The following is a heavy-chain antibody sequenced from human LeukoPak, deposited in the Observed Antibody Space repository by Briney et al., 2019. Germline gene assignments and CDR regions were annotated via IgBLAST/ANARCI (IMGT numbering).Heavy chain of an antibody. Sequence: SETLSLTCTVSGGSISSYYWSWIRQPPGKGLEWIGYIYYSGSTNYNPSLKGRVTISVDTSKNQFSLKLSSVTAADTAVYYCARLYGSGSYYNNWGQGTLVTVSS. D-gene: IGHD3-10*01. CDR2: IYYSGST. J-gene: IGHJ4*02. V-gene: IGHV4-59*01. CDR3: ARLYGSGSYYNN. CDR1: GGSISSYY.